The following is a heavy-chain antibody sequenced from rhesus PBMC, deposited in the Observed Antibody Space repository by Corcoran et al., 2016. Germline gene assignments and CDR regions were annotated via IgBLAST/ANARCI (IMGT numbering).Heavy chain of an antibody. CDR1: GGSISGYYY. V-gene: IGHV4-143*01. CDR2: IYGNSAIT. D-gene: IGHD2-39*02. CDR3: ASIVVVVFALNRFDV. Sequence: QVQLQESGPGLVKPSETLSLPCTVSGGSISGYYYWRWIRRPPGKGLVWVGGIYGNSAITSYNPSLKSRVTISKDTSKNQFSLKLSSVTAADTAVYYCASIVVVVFALNRFDVWGPGVLVTVSS. J-gene: IGHJ5-1*01.